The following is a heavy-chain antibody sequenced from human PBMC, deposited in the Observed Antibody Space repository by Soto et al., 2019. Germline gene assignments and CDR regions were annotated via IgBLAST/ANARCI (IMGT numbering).Heavy chain of an antibody. D-gene: IGHD4-17*01. CDR3: ARGLEDYGDIWFDP. CDR2: MNPNSGNT. V-gene: IGHV1-8*01. CDR1: GYTFTSYD. J-gene: IGHJ5*02. Sequence: QVQLVQSGAEVKKPGASVKVSCKASGYTFTSYDINWVRQATGQGLEWMGWMNPNSGNTGYAQKFQGRVTMTRNTSISTAYRELSSLRSEDTAVYYCARGLEDYGDIWFDPWGQGTLVTVSS.